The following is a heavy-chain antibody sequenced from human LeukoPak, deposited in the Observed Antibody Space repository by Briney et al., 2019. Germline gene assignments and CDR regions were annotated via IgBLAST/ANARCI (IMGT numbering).Heavy chain of an antibody. CDR1: GGTFSSYA. Sequence: SVKVSCKASGGTFSSYAISWVRQAPGQGLEWMGGIIPIFGTANYAQKFQGRVTITADKSTSTAYMELSSLRSEDTAVYYCARCPPGGSGSYTLCYGMDVWGQGTTVTVSS. CDR2: IIPIFGTA. V-gene: IGHV1-69*06. D-gene: IGHD3-10*01. J-gene: IGHJ6*02. CDR3: ARCPPGGSGSYTLCYGMDV.